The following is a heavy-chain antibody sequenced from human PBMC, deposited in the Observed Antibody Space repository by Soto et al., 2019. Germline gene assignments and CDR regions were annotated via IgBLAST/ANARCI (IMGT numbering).Heavy chain of an antibody. CDR3: ARVTVVVPAAIRHYFDY. CDR1: GDSVSSNSAA. D-gene: IGHD2-2*02. J-gene: IGHJ4*02. Sequence: SQTLSLTCAISGDSVSSNSAAWNWIRQSPSRGLEWLGRTYYRSKWYNDYAVSVKSRITINPDTSKNQFSLQLNSVTPEDTAVYYCARVTVVVPAAIRHYFDYWGQGTLVTVSS. V-gene: IGHV6-1*01. CDR2: TYYRSKWYN.